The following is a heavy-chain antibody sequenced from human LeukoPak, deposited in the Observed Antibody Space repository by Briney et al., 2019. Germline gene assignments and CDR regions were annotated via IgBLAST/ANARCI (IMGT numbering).Heavy chain of an antibody. CDR1: GGSFSGYY. D-gene: IGHD5-24*01. CDR2: INHSGST. Sequence: SETLSLTCAVYGGSFSGYYWSWIRQPPGKGLEWIGEINHSGSTNYNPSLKSRVTISVDTSKNQFSLKLSSVTAEDTAVYYCAKSGDRDGYNDFDYWGQGTLVTVSS. CDR3: AKSGDRDGYNDFDY. J-gene: IGHJ4*02. V-gene: IGHV4-34*01.